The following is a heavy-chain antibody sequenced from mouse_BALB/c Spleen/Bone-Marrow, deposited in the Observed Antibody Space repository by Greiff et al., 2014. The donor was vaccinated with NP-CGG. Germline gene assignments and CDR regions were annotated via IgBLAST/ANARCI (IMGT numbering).Heavy chain of an antibody. CDR3: ARGDGYAMDY. V-gene: IGHV14-1*02. CDR1: GFNIKGYY. CDR2: IDPENGNT. Sequence: VHVKQSGAEIVRPGALVKLSCKASGFNIKGYYMQWVKQRPEQGLEWIGWIDPENGNTIYDPKFQGKASITADTSSNTAYLQLSSLTSEDTAVYYCARGDGYAMDYWGQGTSVTVSS. J-gene: IGHJ4*01.